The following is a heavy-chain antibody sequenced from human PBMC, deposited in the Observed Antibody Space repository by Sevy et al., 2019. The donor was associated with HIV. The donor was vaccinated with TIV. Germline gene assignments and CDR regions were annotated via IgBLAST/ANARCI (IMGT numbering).Heavy chain of an antibody. J-gene: IGHJ6*02. V-gene: IGHV4-31*03. D-gene: IGHD2-2*01. CDR2: IYYSGST. CDR3: ARRGCSSTSCRLSRFPPFVDV. CDR1: AGSISSGGYY. Sequence: SETLSLTCTVSAGSISSGGYYWSWIRQHPGKGLEWIGYIYYSGSTYYNPSLKSRVTISVDTSKNQFSLKQSSVTAADTAVYYCARRGCSSTSCRLSRFPPFVDVWGQGTTVTVSS.